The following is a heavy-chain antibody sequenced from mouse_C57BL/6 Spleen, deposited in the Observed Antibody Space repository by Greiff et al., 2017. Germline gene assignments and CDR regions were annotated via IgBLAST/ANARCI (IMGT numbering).Heavy chain of an antibody. CDR1: GYTFTSYW. Sequence: VQLQQPGAELVRPGTSVKLSCKASGYTFTSYWMHWVKQRPGQGLEWIGVIDPSDSYTNYNQKFKGKATLTGDTSSSTAYMQLSSLTSEDSAVYYCARGGYDYPYYAMDYWGQGTSVTVSS. CDR3: ARGGYDYPYYAMDY. CDR2: IDPSDSYT. D-gene: IGHD2-4*01. V-gene: IGHV1-59*01. J-gene: IGHJ4*01.